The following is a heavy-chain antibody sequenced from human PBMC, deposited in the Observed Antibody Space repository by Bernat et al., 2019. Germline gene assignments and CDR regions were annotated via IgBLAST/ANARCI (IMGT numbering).Heavy chain of an antibody. Sequence: DVQLVESGGGLVQPGGSLRLSCAASGFTFSHYWMSWVRQAPGKGVEWVANIKEDGSEKYYVDSVKGRFTISRDNAKNSLYLQMNSLRAEDTAVYFCARDNYDTSPLDYWGQGTLVSVSS. CDR1: GFTFSHYW. D-gene: IGHD3-22*01. V-gene: IGHV3-7*01. CDR3: ARDNYDTSPLDY. J-gene: IGHJ4*02. CDR2: IKEDGSEK.